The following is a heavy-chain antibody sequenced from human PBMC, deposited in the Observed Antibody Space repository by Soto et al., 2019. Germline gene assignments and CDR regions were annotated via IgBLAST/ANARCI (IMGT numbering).Heavy chain of an antibody. CDR1: GFTFSSYE. Sequence: EVQLVESGGGLVQPGGSLRLSCAASGFTFSSYEMNWVRQAPGKGLEWVSYISSSGSTIYYADSVKGRFTISIDNAKNSLYLQMNSLRAEDTAVYYCARDFQDLGGIAAAGTPDYFDYWGQGTLVTVSS. D-gene: IGHD6-13*01. V-gene: IGHV3-48*03. J-gene: IGHJ4*02. CDR3: ARDFQDLGGIAAAGTPDYFDY. CDR2: ISSSGSTI.